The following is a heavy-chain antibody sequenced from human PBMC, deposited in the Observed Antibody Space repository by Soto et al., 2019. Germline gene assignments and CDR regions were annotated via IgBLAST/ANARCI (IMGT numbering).Heavy chain of an antibody. V-gene: IGHV5-51*01. CDR2: IYPGDSDT. Sequence: GESLKISCKGSGYSFTSYWIGWVRQMPGKGLEWMGIIYPGDSDTRYSPSFQGQVTTSADKSISTAYLQWSSLKASDTAMYYCARLSDILTGYYPDWGQGTLVTVSS. D-gene: IGHD3-9*01. CDR3: ARLSDILTGYYPD. J-gene: IGHJ4*02. CDR1: GYSFTSYW.